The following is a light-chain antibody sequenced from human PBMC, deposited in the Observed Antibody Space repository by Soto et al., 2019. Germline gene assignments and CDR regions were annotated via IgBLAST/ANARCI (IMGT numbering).Light chain of an antibody. V-gene: IGLV2-8*01. CDR2: EVS. Sequence: QSVPTQPPSASGTPGQSATISCTGTSSDVGAYNYDSWYQQYPGKAPKLIIYEVSKRPSGVPNRFSGSKSGNTASLTVSGLQPEDEADYYCSSYAGSSTWVFGGGTKLTVL. J-gene: IGLJ2*01. CDR3: SSYAGSSTWV. CDR1: SSDVGAYNY.